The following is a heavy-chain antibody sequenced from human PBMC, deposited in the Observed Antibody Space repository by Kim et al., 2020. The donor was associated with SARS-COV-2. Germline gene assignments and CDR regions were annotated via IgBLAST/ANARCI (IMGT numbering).Heavy chain of an antibody. D-gene: IGHD3-22*01. CDR1: GGSISSSNW. J-gene: IGHJ4*02. CDR3: ARDYGRLLRVFDY. Sequence: SETLSLTCAVSGGSISSSNWWSWVRQPPGKGLEWIGEIYHSGSTNYNPSLKSRVTISVDKSKNQFSLKLSSVTAADTAVYYCARDYGRLLRVFDYWGQGTLVTVSS. CDR2: IYHSGST. V-gene: IGHV4-4*02.